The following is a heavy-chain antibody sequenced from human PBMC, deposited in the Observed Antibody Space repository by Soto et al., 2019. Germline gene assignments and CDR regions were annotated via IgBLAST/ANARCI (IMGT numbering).Heavy chain of an antibody. V-gene: IGHV3-23*01. D-gene: IGHD2-8*01. Sequence: EVQLLQSGGGLVQPGGSLRLSYEASGFSFTFYAMSWVRQAPGKGLEWVSAISGNGATTFYADSMKGRFTISRDNSRDTLYLQMNRLRAEDTAVYFCAREQCSPLDRYCADGGVDWVDPWGRGTLVTVSS. CDR3: AREQCSPLDRYCADGGVDWVDP. CDR2: ISGNGATT. CDR1: GFSFTFYA. J-gene: IGHJ5*02.